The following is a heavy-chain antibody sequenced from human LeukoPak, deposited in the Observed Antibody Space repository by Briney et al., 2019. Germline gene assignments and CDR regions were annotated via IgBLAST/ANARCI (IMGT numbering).Heavy chain of an antibody. D-gene: IGHD3-22*01. CDR2: IYDGGST. J-gene: IGHJ6*03. Sequence: SETLSLACTVSGGFISIYYWSWIRQPPGKGLEWIGYIYDGGSTKYNPSLKSRVTISVDTSKNQFSLKLSSVTAADTAEYYCARDTPGGYYDSSGFGHYYYMDVWGRGTTVTVSS. CDR1: GGFISIYY. CDR3: ARDTPGGYYDSSGFGHYYYMDV. V-gene: IGHV4-59*01.